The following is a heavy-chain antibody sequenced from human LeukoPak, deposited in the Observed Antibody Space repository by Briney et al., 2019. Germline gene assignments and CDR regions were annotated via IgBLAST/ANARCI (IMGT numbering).Heavy chain of an antibody. Sequence: ASVKVSCKASGYTFTSYGISWVRQAPGQGLEWMGWISAYNGNTNYAQKLQGRVTMTTDTSTSTAYMELRSLRSDDTAVYYCARLRGEWELPLRFDPWGQGTLVTVSS. CDR3: ARLRGEWELPLRFDP. J-gene: IGHJ5*02. V-gene: IGHV1-18*01. CDR2: ISAYNGNT. D-gene: IGHD1-26*01. CDR1: GYTFTSYG.